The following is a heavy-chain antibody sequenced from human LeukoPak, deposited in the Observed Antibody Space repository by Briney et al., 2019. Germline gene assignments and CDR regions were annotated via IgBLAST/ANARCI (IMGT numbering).Heavy chain of an antibody. V-gene: IGHV3-30*03. CDR3: ARGTLRYFDWLADWFDP. Sequence: GGSLRLSCAASGFTFSSYGMHWVRQAPGKGLEWVAVISYDGSNKYYADSVKGRFTISRDNSKNTLYLQMNSLRSEDTAVYYCARGTLRYFDWLADWFDPWGQGTLVTVSS. CDR2: ISYDGSNK. CDR1: GFTFSSYG. D-gene: IGHD3-9*01. J-gene: IGHJ5*02.